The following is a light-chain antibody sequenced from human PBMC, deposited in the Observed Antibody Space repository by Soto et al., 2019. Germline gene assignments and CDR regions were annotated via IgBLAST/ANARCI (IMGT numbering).Light chain of an antibody. V-gene: IGKV3-20*01. J-gene: IGKJ2*01. Sequence: EIVLTQSPGTLSLSPGERATLSCRASQSVSSSYLAWDQQKPGQAPRLLIYGASSRATGIPDRFSGSGSGTAVTLTISRLEPEDFAVYYCQQYGRSPYTFGQGTNLEL. CDR2: GAS. CDR1: QSVSSSY. CDR3: QQYGRSPYT.